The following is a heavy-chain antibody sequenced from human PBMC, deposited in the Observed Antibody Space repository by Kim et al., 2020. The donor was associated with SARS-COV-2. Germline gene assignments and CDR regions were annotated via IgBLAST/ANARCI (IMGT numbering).Heavy chain of an antibody. CDR3: ARSPKDDAFDI. V-gene: IGHV4-59*01. J-gene: IGHJ3*02. Sequence: NYDPSLKSRITITVDTSKNQFSLKLGSVTDADTAVYYWARSPKDDAFDIWGQGTMVTVSS.